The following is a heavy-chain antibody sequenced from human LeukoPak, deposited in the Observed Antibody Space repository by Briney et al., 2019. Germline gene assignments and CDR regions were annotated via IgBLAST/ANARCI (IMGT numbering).Heavy chain of an antibody. CDR1: GFTFSRYS. Sequence: PGGSLRLSCAASGFTFSRYSMHWVRQAPGKGLVWVSHVNSDGSGTDYADSVKGRFTISRDNSKNTLYLQMNSLRAEDTAVYYCAKDLLEYSSGWYPWGFDYWGQGTLVTVSS. J-gene: IGHJ4*02. CDR3: AKDLLEYSSGWYPWGFDY. D-gene: IGHD6-19*01. CDR2: VNSDGSGT. V-gene: IGHV3-74*01.